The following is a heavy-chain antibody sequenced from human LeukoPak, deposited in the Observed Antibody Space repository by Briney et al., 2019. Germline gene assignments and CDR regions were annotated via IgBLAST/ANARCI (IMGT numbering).Heavy chain of an antibody. CDR2: IYHSGST. Sequence: NPSQTLSLTCAVSGGSISSGGYSWSWIRQPPGKGLEWIGYIYHSGSTYYNPSLKSRVTTSVDRSKNQFSLKLSSVTAADTAVYYCASLPLSSSGNYYYGMDVWGQGTTVTVSS. CDR1: GGSISSGGYS. CDR3: ASLPLSSSGNYYYGMDV. V-gene: IGHV4-30-2*01. D-gene: IGHD6-6*01. J-gene: IGHJ6*02.